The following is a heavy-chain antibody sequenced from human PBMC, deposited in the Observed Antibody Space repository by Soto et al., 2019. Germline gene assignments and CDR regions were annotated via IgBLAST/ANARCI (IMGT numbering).Heavy chain of an antibody. J-gene: IGHJ4*02. CDR3: TRDPRGTHTRGEFDY. D-gene: IGHD1-26*01. V-gene: IGHV1-69*01. Sequence: QVQLVQSGAEVKKPGSSVKVSCKASGGTFSSYAISWVRQAPGQGLEWMGGIIPIFGTANYAQKFQGRVTITADESTSTAYMELSSLRSEDTAVYYCTRDPRGTHTRGEFDYWGQGTLVTVSS. CDR2: IIPIFGTA. CDR1: GGTFSSYA.